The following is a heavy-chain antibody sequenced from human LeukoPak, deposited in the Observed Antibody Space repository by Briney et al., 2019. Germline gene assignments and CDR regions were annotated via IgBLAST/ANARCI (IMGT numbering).Heavy chain of an antibody. D-gene: IGHD3-10*01. J-gene: IGHJ4*02. CDR1: GDSVSSNSAA. Sequence: SQTLSLTCAISGDSVSSNSAAWNWIRQSPSRGLEWLGRTYYRSKWYNDYAVSVKSRITINPDTSKNQFSLQLNSVTPEDTAVYYCAGDRDDTALYYYGSGGEGLDYWGQGTLATVSS. V-gene: IGHV6-1*01. CDR2: TYYRSKWYN. CDR3: AGDRDDTALYYYGSGGEGLDY.